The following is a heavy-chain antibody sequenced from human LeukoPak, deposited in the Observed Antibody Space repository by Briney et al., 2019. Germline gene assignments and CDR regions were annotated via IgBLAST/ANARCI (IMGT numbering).Heavy chain of an antibody. Sequence: GESLKISCKGSQYTFTNYWIAWVRQMPGKGLEWMGIIYPGDSDTRYSPSFQGQVTISADRSNSTAYLQWSSLKASDTAMYYCARHRRSSIYSSFDYWGQGTLVTVSS. CDR2: IYPGDSDT. V-gene: IGHV5-51*01. D-gene: IGHD4-11*01. J-gene: IGHJ4*02. CDR1: QYTFTNYW. CDR3: ARHRRSSIYSSFDY.